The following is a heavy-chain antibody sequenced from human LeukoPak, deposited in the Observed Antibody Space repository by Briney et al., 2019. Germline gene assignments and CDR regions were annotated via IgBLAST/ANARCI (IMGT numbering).Heavy chain of an antibody. CDR3: ARDEGLDPYYFDC. V-gene: IGHV3-33*01. CDR2: IWYDGSNK. CDR1: GFTFSSYG. J-gene: IGHJ4*02. Sequence: PGRSLRLSCAASGFTFSSYGMHWVRQAPGKGLEWVAVIWYDGSNKYYADSVKGRFTISRDNSKNTLYLQMNSLRAEDTAVYYCARDEGLDPYYFDCWGQGTLVTVSS. D-gene: IGHD3/OR15-3a*01.